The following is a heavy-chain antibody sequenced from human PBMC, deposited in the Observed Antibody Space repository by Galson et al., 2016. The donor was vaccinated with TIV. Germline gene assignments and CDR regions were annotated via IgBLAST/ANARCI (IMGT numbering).Heavy chain of an antibody. CDR3: STVAWFPGLSLDS. CDR1: GYTLSEIA. CDR2: FDPEAGRT. J-gene: IGHJ4*02. D-gene: IGHD3-22*01. Sequence: SVKVSCKVSGYTLSEIAMHWVRQAPGKGLEWMGGFDPEAGRTIYAQKFHGRVTVTEGTATDTAYMEVNNLRSDDTAVYYCSTVAWFPGLSLDSWGQGPLVTVSS. V-gene: IGHV1-24*01.